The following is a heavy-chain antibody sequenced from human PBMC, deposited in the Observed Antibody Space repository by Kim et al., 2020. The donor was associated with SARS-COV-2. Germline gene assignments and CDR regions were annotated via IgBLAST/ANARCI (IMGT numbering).Heavy chain of an antibody. V-gene: IGHV3-21*01. CDR2: ISPPSSFV. J-gene: IGHJ4*02. Sequence: GGSLRLSCVGSGFTFSDYSMNWVRQAPGKGLEWVSSISPPSSFVYYAASVKGRFTVSRDNSKNILYLRLSSLRADDTGVYFCARDKTRSTRMPYYFDSWGQGTQVTVSS. D-gene: IGHD1-7*01. CDR1: GFTFSDYS. CDR3: ARDKTRSTRMPYYFDS.